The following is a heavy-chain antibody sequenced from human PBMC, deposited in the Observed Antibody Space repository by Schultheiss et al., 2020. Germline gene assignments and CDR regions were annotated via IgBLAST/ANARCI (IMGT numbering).Heavy chain of an antibody. Sequence: GGSLRLSCVASGFTFSTYWMSWVRQAPGKGLEWVAVIWYDGSNKYYADSVKGRFTISRDNSKNTLYLQMNSLRAEDTAVYYCARGRLTYYDFWSGRSAGMDVWGQGTTVTVSS. V-gene: IGHV3-33*08. CDR2: IWYDGSNK. J-gene: IGHJ6*02. CDR3: ARGRLTYYDFWSGRSAGMDV. CDR1: GFTFSTYW. D-gene: IGHD3-3*01.